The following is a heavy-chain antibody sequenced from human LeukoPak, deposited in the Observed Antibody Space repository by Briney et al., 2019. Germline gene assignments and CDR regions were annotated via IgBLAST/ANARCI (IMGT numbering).Heavy chain of an antibody. V-gene: IGHV3-30*18. CDR1: GFTFSTHG. Sequence: PGGSLRLSCAASGFTFSTHGMHWVRQAPGKGLEWVAVISYDGSDKYYADSVKGRFTISRDNSKNTLYLQMNSLRAEDTAVYYCAKDLTGIPTIDYWGQGTLVTVSS. D-gene: IGHD7-27*01. CDR2: ISYDGSDK. J-gene: IGHJ4*02. CDR3: AKDLTGIPTIDY.